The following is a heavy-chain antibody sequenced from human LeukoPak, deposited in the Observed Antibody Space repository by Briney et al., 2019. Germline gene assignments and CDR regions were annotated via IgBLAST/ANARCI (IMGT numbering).Heavy chain of an antibody. CDR3: ARGYVLGAAFKYYFDY. D-gene: IGHD2-15*01. J-gene: IGHJ4*02. CDR2: ISGSGGST. CDR1: GFTFSSYA. Sequence: GGSLRLSCAASGFTFSSYAMSWVRQAPRKGLEWVSAISGSGGSTYYADSVKGRFTISRDNSKNTLYLQMNSLRAEDTAVYYCARGYVLGAAFKYYFDYWGQGTLVTVSS. V-gene: IGHV3-23*01.